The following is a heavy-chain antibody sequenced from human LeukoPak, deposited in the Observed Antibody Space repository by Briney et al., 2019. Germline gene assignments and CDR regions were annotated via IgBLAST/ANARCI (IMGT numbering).Heavy chain of an antibody. CDR3: ARSEGYCSSTSCYIGY. CDR1: GYTFTSYY. J-gene: IGHJ4*02. D-gene: IGHD2-2*02. V-gene: IGHV1-46*03. Sequence: ASVKVSCKASGYTFTSYYMHWVRQAPGQGLEWMGIINPSGGSTSYAQKFQGRVTMTRDTSTSTVYVELSSLRSEDTAVYYCARSEGYCSSTSCYIGYWGQGTLVTVSS. CDR2: INPSGGST.